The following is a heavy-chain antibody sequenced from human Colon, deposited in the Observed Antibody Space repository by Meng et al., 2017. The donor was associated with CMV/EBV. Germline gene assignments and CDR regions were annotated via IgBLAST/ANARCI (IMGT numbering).Heavy chain of an antibody. CDR3: ARDSNLSGLAY. D-gene: IGHD3-10*01. CDR1: GASITSYY. J-gene: IGHJ4*02. CDR2: VYISGNT. Sequence: VHPGEPGPGPVKPSETLSLTCPVSGASITSYYWGWIRQPAGKGLEWIGRVYISGNTNYNPSLKSRVTMSIDTSKNQLSLNIRSVTAADTAVYYCARDSNLSGLAYWGQGTLVTVSS. V-gene: IGHV4-4*07.